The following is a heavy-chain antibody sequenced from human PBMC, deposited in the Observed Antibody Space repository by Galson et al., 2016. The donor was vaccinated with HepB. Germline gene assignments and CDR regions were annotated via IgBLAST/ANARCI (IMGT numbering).Heavy chain of an antibody. D-gene: IGHD2-8*01. CDR1: GSTFTSYW. CDR3: ARRGSNNGLDY. Sequence: QSGAEVKKPGESLRISCQGSGSTFTSYWITWVRQLPGKGLEWVGKIHPGDSYTNYSPSFQGLAIISADKSINTTFLQWSSLKASDTAMYYCARRGSNNGLDYWGQGTPVSVS. J-gene: IGHJ4*01. V-gene: IGHV5-10-1*04. CDR2: IHPGDSYT.